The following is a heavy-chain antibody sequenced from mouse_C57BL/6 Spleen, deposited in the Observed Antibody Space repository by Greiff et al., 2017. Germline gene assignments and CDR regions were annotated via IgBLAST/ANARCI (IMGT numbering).Heavy chain of an antibody. CDR3: ASGKLRPAFAY. CDR2: IDPSDSYT. Sequence: QVQLKQPGAELVRPGTSVKLSCKASGYTFTSYWMHWVKQRPGQGLEWIGVIDPSDSYTNYNQKFKGKATLTVDTSSSTAYMQLSSLTSEDSAVYYCASGKLRPAFAYWGQGTLVTVSA. V-gene: IGHV1-59*01. D-gene: IGHD2-4*01. J-gene: IGHJ3*01. CDR1: GYTFTSYW.